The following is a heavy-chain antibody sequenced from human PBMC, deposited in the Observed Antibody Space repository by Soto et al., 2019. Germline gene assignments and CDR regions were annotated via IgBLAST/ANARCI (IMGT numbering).Heavy chain of an antibody. Sequence: SETLSLTCTVSGGSISSGGYYWSWIRQHPGEGLEWIGYIYYSGSTYYNPSLKSRVTISVDTSKNQFSLKLSSVTAADTAVYYCARDRIGGTANWFDPWGQGTLVTVSS. CDR1: GGSISSGGYY. J-gene: IGHJ5*02. CDR2: IYYSGST. D-gene: IGHD1-1*01. V-gene: IGHV4-31*03. CDR3: ARDRIGGTANWFDP.